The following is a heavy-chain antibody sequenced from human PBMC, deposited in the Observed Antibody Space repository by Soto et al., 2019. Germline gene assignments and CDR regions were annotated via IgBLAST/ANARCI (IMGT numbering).Heavy chain of an antibody. CDR1: GGSISSYY. Sequence: SETLSLTCTVSGGSISSYYWSWIRQPPGKGLEWIGYIYYSGSTNYNPSLKSRVTISVDTSKNQFSLKLSSVTAADTAVYYCARHSPFGGDYYYMDVWGKGTTVTVSS. CDR3: ARHSPFGGDYYYMDV. D-gene: IGHD3-10*01. J-gene: IGHJ6*03. CDR2: IYYSGST. V-gene: IGHV4-59*08.